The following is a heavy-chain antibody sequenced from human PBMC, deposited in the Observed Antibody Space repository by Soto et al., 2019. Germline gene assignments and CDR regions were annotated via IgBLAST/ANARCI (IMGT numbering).Heavy chain of an antibody. CDR1: GFTFSSYS. V-gene: IGHV3-48*01. CDR2: ISSSSSTI. CDR3: ARGQHIVVVIGAFDI. J-gene: IGHJ3*02. D-gene: IGHD2-21*01. Sequence: GGSLRLSCAASGFTFSSYSMNWVRQAPGKGLEWVSYISSSSSTIYYADSVKGRFTISRDNAKNSLYLQMNSLRAEDTAVYYCARGQHIVVVIGAFDIWGQGTMVTVSS.